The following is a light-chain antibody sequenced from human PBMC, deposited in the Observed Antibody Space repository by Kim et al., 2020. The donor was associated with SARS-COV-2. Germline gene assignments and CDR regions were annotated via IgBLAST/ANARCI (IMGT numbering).Light chain of an antibody. V-gene: IGKV3-15*01. J-gene: IGKJ2*01. CDR1: QSVTTN. CDR2: GAS. Sequence: EILMTQSPATLSVSPGERATLSCRASQSVTTNLAWYQQQPGQAPRLLIYGASTRATGIPARFSGSGSGTEFTLTISSLQSEDFAVYYCQQYNYWPLMYTFGQGTKLEI. CDR3: QQYNYWPLMYT.